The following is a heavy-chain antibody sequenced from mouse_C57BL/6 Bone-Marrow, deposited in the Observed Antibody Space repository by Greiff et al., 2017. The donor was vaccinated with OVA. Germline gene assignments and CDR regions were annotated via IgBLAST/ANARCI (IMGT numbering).Heavy chain of an antibody. V-gene: IGHV1-52*01. CDR3: ERCGPYYFDY. Sequence: QVQLQQSGAELVRPGSSVKLSCKASGYTFTSYWMHWVKQRPIQGLEWIGNIDPSDSETHYNQKFKDKATLTVDKSSSTAYMQLSSLTSEDSAVYYCERCGPYYFDYWGKGTTLTVSS. CDR2: IDPSDSET. J-gene: IGHJ2*01. CDR1: GYTFTSYW.